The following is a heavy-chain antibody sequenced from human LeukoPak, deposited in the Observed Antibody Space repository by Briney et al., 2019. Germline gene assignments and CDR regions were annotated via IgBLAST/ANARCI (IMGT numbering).Heavy chain of an antibody. Sequence: GGSLRLSCAAFGFTFSSYGMHWVRQAPGKGLEWVAVIWYDGSNKYYADSVKGRFTISRDNSKNTLYLQMNSLRAEDTAVYYCAKDEGARFDYWGQGTLVTVSS. CDR2: IWYDGSNK. CDR1: GFTFSSYG. J-gene: IGHJ4*02. CDR3: AKDEGARFDY. D-gene: IGHD2-15*01. V-gene: IGHV3-33*06.